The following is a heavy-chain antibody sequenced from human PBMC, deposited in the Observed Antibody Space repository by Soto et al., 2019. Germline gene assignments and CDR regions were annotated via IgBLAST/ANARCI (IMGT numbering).Heavy chain of an antibody. CDR1: DFAFSNYG. Sequence: QVHLVESGGGVVQPGRSLTISCVGSDFAFSNYGMHWVRQAPAKGLEWVALISYDGTDKSYADSVKDRFSMSRVTSQQTLSLPMDSLLPEDPAVYYRARSEEDATIMIVVLPGDYWGQGTLVSVSS. D-gene: IGHD3-16*01. V-gene: IGHV3-30*03. J-gene: IGHJ4*02. CDR3: ARSEEDATIMIVVLPGDY. CDR2: ISYDGTDK.